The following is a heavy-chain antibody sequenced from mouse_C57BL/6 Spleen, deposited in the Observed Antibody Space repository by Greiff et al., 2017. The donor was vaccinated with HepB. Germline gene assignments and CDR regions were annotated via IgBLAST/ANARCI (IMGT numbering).Heavy chain of an antibody. J-gene: IGHJ2*01. V-gene: IGHV1-26*01. CDR1: GYTFTDYY. Sequence: VQLQQSGPELVKPGASVKISCKASGYTFTDYYMNWVKQSHGKSLEWIGDINPNNGGTSYNQKFKGKATLTVDKSSSTAYMELRSLTSEDSAVYYCASSHYYGSGYWGQGTTLTVSS. CDR2: INPNNGGT. CDR3: ASSHYYGSGY. D-gene: IGHD1-1*01.